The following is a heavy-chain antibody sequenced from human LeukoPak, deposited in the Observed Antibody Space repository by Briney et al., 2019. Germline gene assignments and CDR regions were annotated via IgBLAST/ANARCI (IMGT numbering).Heavy chain of an antibody. D-gene: IGHD3-9*01. J-gene: IGHJ5*02. CDR2: IIPIFGTA. CDR1: GGTFSSYA. Sequence: SVKVSCKASGGTFSSYAISWVRQAPGQGLEWMGGIIPIFGTANYAQKSQGRVTITADESTSTAHMELSSLRSEDTAVYYCARGGGTTYYDILTGYKKNWFDPWGQGTLVTVSS. V-gene: IGHV1-69*01. CDR3: ARGGGTTYYDILTGYKKNWFDP.